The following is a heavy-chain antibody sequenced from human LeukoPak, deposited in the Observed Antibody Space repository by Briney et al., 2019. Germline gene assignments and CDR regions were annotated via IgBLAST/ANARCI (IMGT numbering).Heavy chain of an antibody. CDR3: ARDRGSTDFDY. CDR2: INSDESST. D-gene: IGHD3-10*01. J-gene: IGHJ4*02. CDR1: GFTFSRHW. Sequence: AGGSLRLSCAASGFTFSRHWMHWVRQAPGKGLVWVSRINSDESSTSYADSVKGRFTISRDNAKNTLYLQMNSLRAEDTAVYYCARDRGSTDFDYWGQGTLVTVSS. V-gene: IGHV3-74*01.